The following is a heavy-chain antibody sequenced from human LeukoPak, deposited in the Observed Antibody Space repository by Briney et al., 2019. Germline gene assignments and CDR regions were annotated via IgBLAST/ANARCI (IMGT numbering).Heavy chain of an antibody. J-gene: IGHJ4*02. V-gene: IGHV3-53*04. CDR1: GFXISSNY. D-gene: IGHD6-19*01. CDR2: IYSGGST. CDR3: ARVPAPQYSSGWYFDY. Sequence: PGGSLRLSCAASGFXISSNYISWVRQAPGKGQEWVSVIYSGGSTYYADSVKGRFTISRHNSKNTLYLQMNSLRAEDTAVYYCARVPAPQYSSGWYFDYWGQGTLVTGSS.